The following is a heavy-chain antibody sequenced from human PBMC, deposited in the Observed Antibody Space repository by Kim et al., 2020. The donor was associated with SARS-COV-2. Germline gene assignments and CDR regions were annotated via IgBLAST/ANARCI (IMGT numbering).Heavy chain of an antibody. D-gene: IGHD3-3*01. CDR2: ISSSGSTI. V-gene: IGHV3-11*01. Sequence: GGSLRLSCAASGFTFSDYYMSWIRQAPGKGLEWVSYISSSGSTIYYADSVKGRFTISRDNAKNSLYLQMNSLRAEDTAVYYCARDGKSYYDFWSGYEWGSYYDYGMDVWGQGSTVTVSS. CDR1: GFTFSDYY. CDR3: ARDGKSYYDFWSGYEWGSYYDYGMDV. J-gene: IGHJ6*02.